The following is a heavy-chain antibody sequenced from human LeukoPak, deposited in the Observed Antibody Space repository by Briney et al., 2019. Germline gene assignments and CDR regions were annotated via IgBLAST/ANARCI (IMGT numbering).Heavy chain of an antibody. CDR1: GDSINSLDL. CDR3: AGLVGRYSSGLYYYYFDY. Sequence: PSETLSLTCTVSGDSINSLDLWSWVRQPPGKGLEWIGEMYLSGTTHSNPSVKSRVTISIDKSKNQFFLNLSSVTAADTAIYYCAGLVGRYSSGLYYYYFDYWGQGTLVTVSS. CDR2: MYLSGTT. J-gene: IGHJ4*02. V-gene: IGHV4-4*02. D-gene: IGHD3-22*01.